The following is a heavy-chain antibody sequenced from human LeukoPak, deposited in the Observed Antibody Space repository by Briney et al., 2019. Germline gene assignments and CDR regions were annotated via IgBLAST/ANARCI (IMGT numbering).Heavy chain of an antibody. CDR3: ARGSGGWLDYFDY. J-gene: IGHJ4*02. CDR1: GFTVSSNY. D-gene: IGHD6-19*01. Sequence: PGGSLRLSCAASGFTVSSNYMSWVHQAPGKGLEWVSVIYSGGSTYYADSVKGRFTISRDNSKNTLYLQMNSLRAEDTAVYYCARGSGGWLDYFDYWGQGTLVTVSS. CDR2: IYSGGST. V-gene: IGHV3-66*01.